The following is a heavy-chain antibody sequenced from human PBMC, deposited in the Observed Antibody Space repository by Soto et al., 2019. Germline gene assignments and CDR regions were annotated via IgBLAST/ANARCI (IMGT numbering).Heavy chain of an antibody. Sequence: SETLSLTCTFSGGSIISSSYYWGWIRKPPGKGLEWIGSIYYSGSTYYNPSLKSRVTISVDTSKNQFSLKLSSVTAADTAVYYCARHRTSGIAVAGYNWFDPWGQGTLVTVSS. D-gene: IGHD6-19*01. CDR3: ARHRTSGIAVAGYNWFDP. CDR1: GGSIISSSYY. CDR2: IYYSGST. V-gene: IGHV4-39*01. J-gene: IGHJ5*02.